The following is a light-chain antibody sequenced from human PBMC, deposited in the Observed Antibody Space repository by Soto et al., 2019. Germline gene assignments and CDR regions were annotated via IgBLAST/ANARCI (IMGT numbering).Light chain of an antibody. CDR3: MQGSHWPPIT. CDR1: ERLVHRDGNTY. J-gene: IGKJ5*01. CDR2: KVS. Sequence: DVVVTQSPLSLPVTLGQASSISCRSSERLVHRDGNTYLSWFRQRPGQSPRRLIYKVSNREAGVPDRFSGSGSGTDFTLKISRVEAEDVGLYYCMQGSHWPPITFGQGTRLEIK. V-gene: IGKV2-30*02.